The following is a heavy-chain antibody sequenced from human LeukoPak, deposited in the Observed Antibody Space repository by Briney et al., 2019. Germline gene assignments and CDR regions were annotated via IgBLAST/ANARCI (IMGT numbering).Heavy chain of an antibody. CDR3: ARGHDSSGYYFDY. CDR2: IYHSGST. D-gene: IGHD3-22*01. Sequence: SQTLSLTCAVSGGSISSGGYSWSWIRQPPGTGLEWIGYIYHSGSTYYSPSLKSRVTISVDRSKNQFSLKLSSVTAADTAVYYCARGHDSSGYYFDYWGQGTLVTVSS. V-gene: IGHV4-30-2*01. CDR1: GGSISSGGYS. J-gene: IGHJ4*02.